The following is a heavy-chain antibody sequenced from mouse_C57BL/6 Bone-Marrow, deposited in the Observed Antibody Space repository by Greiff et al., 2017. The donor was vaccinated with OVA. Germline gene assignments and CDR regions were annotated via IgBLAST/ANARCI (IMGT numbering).Heavy chain of an antibody. CDR3: TQFIEDLYFDV. D-gene: IGHD1-1*01. Sequence: EVQLQQSGAELVRPGASVKLSCTASGFNIKDDYMHWVKQRPEQGLEWIGWIDPENGDTEYASKFQGKATITADTSSNTAYLQLSSLTSADTAVYYCTQFIEDLYFDVWGTGTTVTVSA. CDR1: GFNIKDDY. V-gene: IGHV14-4*01. CDR2: IDPENGDT. J-gene: IGHJ1*03.